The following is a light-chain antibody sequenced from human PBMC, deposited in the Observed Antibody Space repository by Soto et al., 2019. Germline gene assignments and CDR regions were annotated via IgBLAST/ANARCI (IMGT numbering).Light chain of an antibody. Sequence: EIVLTQSPATLSLSPGERATLSCRASQSVSSYLAWYQQKPGQAPRLLIYDASNRATGIPPRFSGSGSGTDYTLTISSLEPEDFAVYYCQQRSNWHSFGPGTKVDI. CDR2: DAS. J-gene: IGKJ3*01. CDR3: QQRSNWHS. V-gene: IGKV3-11*01. CDR1: QSVSSY.